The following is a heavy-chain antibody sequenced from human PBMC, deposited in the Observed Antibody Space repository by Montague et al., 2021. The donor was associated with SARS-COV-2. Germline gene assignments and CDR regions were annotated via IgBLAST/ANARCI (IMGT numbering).Heavy chain of an antibody. D-gene: IGHD5-24*01. Sequence: SETLPLTCTVSGYSISSGYYWGWIRQPPGKGLEWIGSIYHSGSTYYNPSLKSRVTISVDTSKNQSSLKLLSSVTAADTAVYYCARDRRRWLQLNNWFDPWGQGTLVTVSS. CDR2: IYHSGST. J-gene: IGHJ5*02. CDR1: GYSISSGYY. CDR3: ARDRRRWLQLNNWFDP. V-gene: IGHV4-38-2*02.